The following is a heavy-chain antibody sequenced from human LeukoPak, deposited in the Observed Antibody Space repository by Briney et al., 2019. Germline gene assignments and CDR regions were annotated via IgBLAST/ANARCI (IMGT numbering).Heavy chain of an antibody. CDR2: ISGSGGST. D-gene: IGHD3-10*01. J-gene: IGHJ4*02. V-gene: IGHV3-23*01. CDR3: AKATLNYYGSGSYRYYFDY. CDR1: GFTFSSYA. Sequence: GGSLRVSCAASGFTFSSYAMSWVRQAPGKWLEWVSAISGSGGSTYYADSVKGRFTISRDNSKNTLYLQMNSLRAEDTAVYYCAKATLNYYGSGSYRYYFDYWGQGTLVTVSS.